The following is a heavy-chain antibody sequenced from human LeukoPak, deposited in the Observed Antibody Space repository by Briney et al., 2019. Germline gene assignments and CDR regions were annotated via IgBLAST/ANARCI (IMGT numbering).Heavy chain of an antibody. Sequence: GGSLRLSCATSRFTFSSYGMHWVRQAPGKGLEWVAFIRNDGIIKYYADSVKGRFTITRDNSKNTLYLQMNSLRAEDTAVYYCAKGKILRGKEYYFDYWGQGTLVTVSS. J-gene: IGHJ4*02. CDR1: RFTFSSYG. CDR2: IRNDGIIK. V-gene: IGHV3-30*02. D-gene: IGHD3-10*01. CDR3: AKGKILRGKEYYFDY.